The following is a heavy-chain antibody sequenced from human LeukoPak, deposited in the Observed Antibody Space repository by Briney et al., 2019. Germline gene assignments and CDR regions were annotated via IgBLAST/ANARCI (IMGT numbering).Heavy chain of an antibody. V-gene: IGHV3-48*03. Sequence: RGSLRLSCGGSGFIFRDFDMTWVRQTARRGLEWLSYIGVSGSPAFYADSVKGRFSVSRANPKKSFSLQMNGLRVEDTGIYYCARIGSTGTYNRDFQYWGPGTLVVVSS. CDR2: IGVSGSPA. CDR1: GFIFRDFD. CDR3: ARIGSTGTYNRDFQY. D-gene: IGHD1-26*01. J-gene: IGHJ1*01.